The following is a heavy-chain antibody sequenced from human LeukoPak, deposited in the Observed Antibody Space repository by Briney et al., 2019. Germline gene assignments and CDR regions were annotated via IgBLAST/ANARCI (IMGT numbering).Heavy chain of an antibody. CDR2: ISGSGSTI. J-gene: IGHJ6*02. V-gene: IGHV3-48*02. CDR1: GITFSSYS. CDR3: FYYYYGMDV. Sequence: GGSLRLSCAASGITFSSYSMNWVRQAPGKGLEWVSYISGSGSTIYYADSVKGRFIISRDNAKNSLYLQMNSLRDEDTAVYYCFYYYYGMDVWGQGTTVTVSS.